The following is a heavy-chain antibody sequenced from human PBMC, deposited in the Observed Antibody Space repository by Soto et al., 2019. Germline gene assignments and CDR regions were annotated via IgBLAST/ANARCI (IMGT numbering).Heavy chain of an antibody. CDR2: ISGSGGST. CDR3: AKDFDYYYGMDV. J-gene: IGHJ6*02. Sequence: GGSLRLSCAASGFTLRSYAMSWARQAPGKGLEWVSAISGSGGSTYYADSVKGRFTISRDNSKNTLYLQMNSLRAEDTAVYYCAKDFDYYYGMDVWGQGTTVTVSS. CDR1: GFTLRSYA. V-gene: IGHV3-23*01.